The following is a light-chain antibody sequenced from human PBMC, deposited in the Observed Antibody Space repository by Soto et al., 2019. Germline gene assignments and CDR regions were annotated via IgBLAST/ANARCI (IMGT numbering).Light chain of an antibody. Sequence: DIQMTQSPSTLSASVGDRVTITCRASQSISSWLAWYQQKPGKAPKLLISKASSLESGVPSRFSGSGSGTEFSLTISSLQPDDFATYYCQHYNSYSWTFGQGTKVDI. V-gene: IGKV1-5*03. CDR1: QSISSW. CDR3: QHYNSYSWT. J-gene: IGKJ1*01. CDR2: KAS.